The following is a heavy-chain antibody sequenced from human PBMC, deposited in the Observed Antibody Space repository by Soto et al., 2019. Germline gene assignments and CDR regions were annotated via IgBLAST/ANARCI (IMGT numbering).Heavy chain of an antibody. D-gene: IGHD6-6*01. CDR1: GGSISSSSYY. CDR2: IYYSGST. CDR3: ARHLLPPYSSSSFLLDY. Sequence: QLQLQESGPGLVKPSETLSLTCTVSGGSISSSSYYWGWIRQPPGKGLEWIGSIYYSGSTYYNPSLKSRVNISVDTSKNQFSLKLSSVTAADTAVYYCARHLLPPYSSSSFLLDYWGQGTLVTVSS. V-gene: IGHV4-39*01. J-gene: IGHJ4*02.